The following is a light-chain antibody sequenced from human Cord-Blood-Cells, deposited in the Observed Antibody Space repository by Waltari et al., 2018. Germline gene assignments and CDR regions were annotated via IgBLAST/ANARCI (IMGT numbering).Light chain of an antibody. J-gene: IGKJ2*01. Sequence: DIQMTQSPSSLSASVGDRVTITCRASQSISSYLNWYQQKPGKAPKLLIYAASSLQSGFPSRFSGSGSGTDVTHTISIVQPEDFATYYCQQSYSTPMYTFGQGTKLEIK. CDR2: AAS. CDR3: QQSYSTPMYT. CDR1: QSISSY. V-gene: IGKV1-39*01.